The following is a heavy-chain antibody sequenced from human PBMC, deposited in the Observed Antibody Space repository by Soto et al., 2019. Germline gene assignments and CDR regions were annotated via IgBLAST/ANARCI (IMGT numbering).Heavy chain of an antibody. J-gene: IGHJ4*02. D-gene: IGHD3-10*01. CDR3: ARLDYGSGSYPDS. CDR1: GFTFSSYA. Sequence: QVQLVESGGGVVQPGRSLRLSCTASGFTFSSYAMHWVRQAPGKGLEWVAVISYDGSNKYYADSVKGRFTISRDNSKNTLFLHMNSVRAEDTAVYYCARLDYGSGSYPDSWGQGTLVTVSS. V-gene: IGHV3-30-3*01. CDR2: ISYDGSNK.